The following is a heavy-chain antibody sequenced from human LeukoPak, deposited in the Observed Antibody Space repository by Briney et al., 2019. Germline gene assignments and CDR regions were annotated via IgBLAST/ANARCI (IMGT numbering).Heavy chain of an antibody. Sequence: PGGSLRLSCAASGFTFSSFAMSWVRQAPGKRLEWVSAISGSGGSTYYADSVKGRFTISRDNSKNTLYLQMNSLRAEDTAIYYCAKYDILTGYYSSFDYWGQGTLVTVSS. J-gene: IGHJ4*02. D-gene: IGHD3-9*01. CDR2: ISGSGGST. CDR3: AKYDILTGYYSSFDY. V-gene: IGHV3-23*01. CDR1: GFTFSSFA.